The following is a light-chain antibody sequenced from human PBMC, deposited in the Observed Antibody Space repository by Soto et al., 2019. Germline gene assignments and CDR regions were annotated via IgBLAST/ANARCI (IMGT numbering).Light chain of an antibody. V-gene: IGKV1-5*01. CDR3: QQYNRLWT. J-gene: IGKJ1*01. Sequence: DIQMTQSPSTLSASVGDRVTITCRASQTISNWLAWHQQKPGKAPKLLIYDASSLESGVPSRFSGSGSGTEFTLTISHLQHDDSATYYCQQYNRLWTFGQGTEVEIK. CDR2: DAS. CDR1: QTISNW.